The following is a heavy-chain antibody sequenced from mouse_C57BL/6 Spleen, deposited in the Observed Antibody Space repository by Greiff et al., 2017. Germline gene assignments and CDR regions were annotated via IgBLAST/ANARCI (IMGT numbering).Heavy chain of an antibody. Sequence: QVQLQQSGPELVKPGASVKISCKASGYAFSSSWMNWVKQRPGKGLEWIGRIYPGDGDTNYNGKFKGKATLTADKSSSTAYMQLSSLTSEDSAVYFCARRSDYAGMDYWGQGTSVTVSS. CDR3: ARRSDYAGMDY. CDR2: IYPGDGDT. V-gene: IGHV1-82*01. CDR1: GYAFSSSW. J-gene: IGHJ4*01.